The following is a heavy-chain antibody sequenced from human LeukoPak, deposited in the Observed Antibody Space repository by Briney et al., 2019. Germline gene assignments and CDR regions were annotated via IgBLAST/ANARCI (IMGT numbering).Heavy chain of an antibody. V-gene: IGHV1-69*01. CDR2: IIPIFGTA. J-gene: IGHJ3*02. Sequence: SVKVSFKASGGTFSSYAISWVRQAPGQGLEWMGGIIPIFGTANYAQKFQGRVTITADESTSTAYMELSSLRSEDTAVYYCAREEREYCGGDCNDAFDIWGQGTMVTVSS. CDR1: GGTFSSYA. CDR3: AREEREYCGGDCNDAFDI. D-gene: IGHD2-21*02.